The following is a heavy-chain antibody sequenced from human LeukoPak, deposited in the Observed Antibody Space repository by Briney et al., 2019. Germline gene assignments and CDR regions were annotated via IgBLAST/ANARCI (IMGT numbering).Heavy chain of an antibody. D-gene: IGHD6-19*01. V-gene: IGHV4-61*08. CDR3: ARNSGWYAVDA. CDR2: ISYSGNT. Sequence: SETLSLTCTVSGGSVNTAGSFWSWIRQPPGKGLEWIGYISYSGNTNYNPSLKSRVTMSLDTSKNQFSLKLSSVTAADTAVYYCARNSGWYAVDAWGQGTTVTVSS. J-gene: IGHJ6*02. CDR1: GGSVNTAGSF.